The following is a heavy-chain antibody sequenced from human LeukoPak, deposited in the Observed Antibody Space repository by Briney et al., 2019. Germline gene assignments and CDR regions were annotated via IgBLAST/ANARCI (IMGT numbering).Heavy chain of an antibody. D-gene: IGHD4-17*01. CDR3: ARRMVMTTVTEVDAFDI. CDR2: IFNGGST. CDR1: GFAVSSNH. V-gene: IGHV3-53*01. Sequence: PGGSLRLSCAASGFAVSSNHMNWVRQAPGKGLEWVSVIFNGGSTYYADSVKGRFTISRDNSKNTLYLQMNSLRAEDTAVYYCARRMVMTTVTEVDAFDIWGQGTMVTVSS. J-gene: IGHJ3*02.